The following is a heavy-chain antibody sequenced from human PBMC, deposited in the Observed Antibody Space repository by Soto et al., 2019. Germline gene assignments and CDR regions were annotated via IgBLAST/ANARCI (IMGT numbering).Heavy chain of an antibody. CDR3: ARDLTVPAPYTYYDFWSGYPAPYYYYGMDV. V-gene: IGHV3-33*01. D-gene: IGHD3-3*01. Sequence: GGSLRLSCAASGFTFSSYCMHWVRQAPGKGLEWVAVIWYDGSNKYYADSVKGRFTISRDNSKNTLYLQMNSLRAEDTAVYYCARDLTVPAPYTYYDFWSGYPAPYYYYGMDVWGQGTTVTVSS. J-gene: IGHJ6*02. CDR2: IWYDGSNK. CDR1: GFTFSSYC.